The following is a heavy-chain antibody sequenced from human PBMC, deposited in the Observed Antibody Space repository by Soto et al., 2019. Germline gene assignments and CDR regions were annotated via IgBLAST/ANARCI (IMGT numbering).Heavy chain of an antibody. CDR3: ARVDIVATIDY. V-gene: IGHV4-31*03. J-gene: IGHJ4*02. CDR1: GGSISSGGYY. D-gene: IGHD5-12*01. Sequence: SETLSLTCTVSGGSISSGGYYWSWIRQHPGKGLEWIGYIYYSGSTYYNPSLKSRVTISVDTSKNQFSLKLSSVTAADTAVYYCARVDIVATIDYWGQGTLVTVSS. CDR2: IYYSGST.